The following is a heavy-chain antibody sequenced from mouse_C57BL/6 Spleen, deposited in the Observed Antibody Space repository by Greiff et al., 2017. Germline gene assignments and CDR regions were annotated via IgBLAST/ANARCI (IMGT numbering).Heavy chain of an antibody. CDR3: ARRYSNSYAMDY. CDR1: GYTFTDYY. J-gene: IGHJ4*01. Sequence: VQLQQSGPVLVKPGASVKISCKASGYTFTDYYINWVKQRPGQGLEWIGWFFPGSGSTYYNEKFKGKATLTVDKSSSAAYMLLSTLTSEDSAVYFCARRYSNSYAMDYWGQGTSVTVSS. D-gene: IGHD2-5*01. V-gene: IGHV1-75*01. CDR2: FFPGSGST.